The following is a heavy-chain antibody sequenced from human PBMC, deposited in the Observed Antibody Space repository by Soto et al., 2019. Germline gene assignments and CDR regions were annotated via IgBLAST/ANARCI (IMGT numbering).Heavy chain of an antibody. V-gene: IGHV3-48*01. D-gene: IGHD3-10*01. Sequence: EVQLVESGGGLVQPGGSLRLSCAASGFTFSSYSMNWVRQAPGKGLEWVSYISSSSSTIYYADSVKGRFTISRDNAKNSLYLQMNSLRAEDTAVYYFARDPHVLLWFGELSGAFDIWGQGTMVNVSS. CDR2: ISSSSSTI. CDR3: ARDPHVLLWFGELSGAFDI. CDR1: GFTFSSYS. J-gene: IGHJ3*02.